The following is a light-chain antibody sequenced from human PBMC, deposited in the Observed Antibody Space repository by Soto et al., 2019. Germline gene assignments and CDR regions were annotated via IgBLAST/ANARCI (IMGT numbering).Light chain of an antibody. CDR3: QQYGSPGT. CDR2: GAS. CDR1: QSVSNNY. J-gene: IGKJ1*01. Sequence: EIVLTQSPGTLSLSPGERATLSCRASQSVSNNYLAWYQQRPXXAPRLLIYGASNRATGIPDRFSCSGSGXDVTXXISRLEPQDFAVYYCQQYGSPGTFGQGTEVDIK. V-gene: IGKV3-20*01.